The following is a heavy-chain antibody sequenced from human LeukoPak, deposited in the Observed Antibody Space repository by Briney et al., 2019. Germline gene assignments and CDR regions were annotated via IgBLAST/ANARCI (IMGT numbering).Heavy chain of an antibody. CDR2: IIPIFDTA. J-gene: IGHJ6*02. Sequence: SVKVSCKASGGTFSNYAISWVRQAPGQGLGWMGGIIPIFDTANYAQKFQGRVTITADKSTSTAYMELSSLRSEDTAVYYCARGDCSGGSCYSYYYYYGMDVWGQGTTVTVSS. V-gene: IGHV1-69*06. D-gene: IGHD2-15*01. CDR3: ARGDCSGGSCYSYYYYYGMDV. CDR1: GGTFSNYA.